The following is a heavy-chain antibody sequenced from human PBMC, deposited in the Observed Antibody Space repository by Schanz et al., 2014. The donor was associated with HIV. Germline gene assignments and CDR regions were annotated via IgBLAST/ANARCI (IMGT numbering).Heavy chain of an antibody. V-gene: IGHV3-30*03. D-gene: IGHD3-10*01. CDR2: ISYDGSNK. J-gene: IGHJ6*02. Sequence: QVQLVESGGGVVQPGRSLRLSCAASGFTFSSYGMHWVRQAPGKGLEWVAVISYDGSNKYYADSVKGRFTISRDNSKTEKNKYNPPPGKGRSTISRDNSKNTLYLQMNSLRAEDTAVYYCAKDKRWCSNTNCPAFGYYYYGMDVWGQGTTVTVSS. CDR3: NSKNTLYLQMNSLRAEDTAVYYCAKDKRWCSNTNCPAFGYYYYGMDV. CDR1: GFTFSSYG.